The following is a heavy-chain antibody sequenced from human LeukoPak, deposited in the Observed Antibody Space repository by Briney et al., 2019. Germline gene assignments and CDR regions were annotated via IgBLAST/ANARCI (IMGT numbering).Heavy chain of an antibody. Sequence: SETLSLTCTVSGGSISSGSYYWSWIRQPAGKGLEWMGRIYTSGSTNYNPPLKSRVTISVDTSKNQFSLKLSSVTAADTAVYYCAREGIAGSGSMWGQGTLVTVSS. CDR3: AREGIAGSGSM. J-gene: IGHJ4*02. D-gene: IGHD3-3*01. CDR2: IYTSGST. CDR1: GGSISSGSYY. V-gene: IGHV4-61*02.